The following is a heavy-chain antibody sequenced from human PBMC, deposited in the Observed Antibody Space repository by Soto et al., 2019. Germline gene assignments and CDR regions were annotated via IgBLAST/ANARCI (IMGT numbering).Heavy chain of an antibody. Sequence: SETLSLTCTVSGGSISSYYWSWIRQPPGKGLEWIGEINHSGSTNYNPSLKSRVTISVDTSKNQFSLKLSSVTAADTAVYYCARGGPPRYCSSTSCYGGGYYYYYYMDVWGKGTTVTVSS. CDR1: GGSISSYY. D-gene: IGHD2-2*01. V-gene: IGHV4-34*01. J-gene: IGHJ6*03. CDR2: INHSGST. CDR3: ARGGPPRYCSSTSCYGGGYYYYYYMDV.